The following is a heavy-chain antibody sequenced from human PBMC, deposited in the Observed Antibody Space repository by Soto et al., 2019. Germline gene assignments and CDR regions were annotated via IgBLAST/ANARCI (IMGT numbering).Heavy chain of an antibody. CDR1: GRMTTSSA. CDR3: ARQIYDSDTGPNYQYYFDS. V-gene: IGHV1-58*01. CDR2: LVVGSGHT. Sequence: SVKVSCKTSGRMTTSSAVQWVRQTRGQRLEWIGWLVVGSGHTHYAQNFQERVALTRDMSTGTAYMELSSLRASDTAMYYCARQIYDSDTGPNYQYYFDSWGQGTPVTVSS. D-gene: IGHD3-22*01. J-gene: IGHJ4*02.